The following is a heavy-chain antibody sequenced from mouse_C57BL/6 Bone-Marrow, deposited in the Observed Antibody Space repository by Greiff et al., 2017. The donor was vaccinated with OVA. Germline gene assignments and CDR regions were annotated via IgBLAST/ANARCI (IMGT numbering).Heavy chain of an antibody. CDR3: AIYYGSYFDY. CDR1: GYTFTDYY. J-gene: IGHJ2*01. V-gene: IGHV1-26*01. D-gene: IGHD1-1*01. Sequence: VQLQQSGPELVKPGASVKISCKASGYTFTDYYMNWVKQSHGKSLEWIGDINPNNGGTSYNQKFKGKATLTVDKSSSTAYMELRSLTSEDSAVYYCAIYYGSYFDYWGQGTTLTVSS. CDR2: INPNNGGT.